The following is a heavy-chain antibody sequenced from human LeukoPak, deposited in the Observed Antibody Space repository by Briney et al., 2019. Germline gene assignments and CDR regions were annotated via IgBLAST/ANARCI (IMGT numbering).Heavy chain of an antibody. CDR1: VGSISSSSYY. CDR2: IYYSGST. Sequence: SETLSLTCTVSVGSISSSSYYWGWVRQPPGKGLEWIGSIYYSGSTYYNPSLKSRVTISVDTSKNQFSLKLSSVTAADTAVYYCARFPDPELGIGWFDPWGQGTLVTVSS. D-gene: IGHD7-27*01. J-gene: IGHJ5*02. V-gene: IGHV4-39*01. CDR3: ARFPDPELGIGWFDP.